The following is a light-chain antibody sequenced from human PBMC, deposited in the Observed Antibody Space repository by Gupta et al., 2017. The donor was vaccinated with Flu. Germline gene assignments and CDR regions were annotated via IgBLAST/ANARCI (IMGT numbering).Light chain of an antibody. J-gene: IGLJ1*01. V-gene: IGLV2-11*01. Sequence: QSAPTQPRSVSGSPGQSVTISCTGTSNDVGGSNRVSWYQQRPGKAPKLILYDVTERPSGVPDRFSGSKSGNTAFLTISGLQADDEADYYCSSHAGRVTCVFGTGTTVTVL. CDR1: SNDVGGSNR. CDR2: DVT. CDR3: SSHAGRVTCV.